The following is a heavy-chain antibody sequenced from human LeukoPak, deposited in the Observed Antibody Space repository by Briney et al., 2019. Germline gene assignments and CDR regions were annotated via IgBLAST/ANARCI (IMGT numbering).Heavy chain of an antibody. CDR1: GYTFTNSD. CDR2: ISTSNGDT. Sequence: GPVKVSCRASGYTFTNSDITWVRQAPGQGLEWMGRISTSNGDTNYAAKLQGRVTMTTDTSTSTVYMELGSLTFDDTAVYFCARDPYHRLGPPLDLWGQGTLVTVSS. D-gene: IGHD1-14*01. J-gene: IGHJ5*02. CDR3: ARDPYHRLGPPLDL. V-gene: IGHV1-18*01.